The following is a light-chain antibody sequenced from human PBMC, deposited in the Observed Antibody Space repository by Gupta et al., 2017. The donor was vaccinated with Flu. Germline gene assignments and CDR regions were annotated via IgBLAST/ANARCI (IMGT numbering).Light chain of an antibody. Sequence: DILLTQSPLSLSVTPGEPASISCTSTQSLIYKNGNNHLDWYLQRPGQSPQLLIYLNSRRASGVPDRFRGSGSGTGFTLMSSRVEAEDVGTYYCMQSLETPITFGQGTRLEI. J-gene: IGKJ5*01. CDR2: LNS. V-gene: IGKV2-28*01. CDR3: MQSLETPIT. CDR1: QSLIYKNGNNH.